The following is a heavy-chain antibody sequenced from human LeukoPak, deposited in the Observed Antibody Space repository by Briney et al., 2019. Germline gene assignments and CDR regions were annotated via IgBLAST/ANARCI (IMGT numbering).Heavy chain of an antibody. J-gene: IGHJ6*03. V-gene: IGHV4-39*07. CDR2: IYYSGST. CDR3: ARGAWFGEAHYYYYMDV. CDR1: GGSISSSSYY. Sequence: SETLSLTCTVSGGSISSSSYYWGWIRQPPGKGLEWIGSIYYSGSTYYNPSLKSRVTISVDTSKNQFSLKLSSVTAADTAVYYCARGAWFGEAHYYYYMDVWGKGTTVTISS. D-gene: IGHD3-10*01.